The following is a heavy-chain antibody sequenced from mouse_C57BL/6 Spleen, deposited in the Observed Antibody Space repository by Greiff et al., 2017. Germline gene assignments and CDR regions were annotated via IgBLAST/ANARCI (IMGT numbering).Heavy chain of an antibody. V-gene: IGHV5-9*01. CDR1: GFTFSSYT. J-gene: IGHJ2*01. D-gene: IGHD1-1*01. CDR3: ARLLITTVVDYFDY. CDR2: ISGGGGNT. Sequence: DVKLVESGGGLVKPGGSLKLSCAASGFTFSSYTMSWVRQTPEKRLAWVATISGGGGNTYYPDSVKGRFTISRDNAKNTLYLQMSSLRSEDTALYYCARLLITTVVDYFDYWGQGTTLTVSS.